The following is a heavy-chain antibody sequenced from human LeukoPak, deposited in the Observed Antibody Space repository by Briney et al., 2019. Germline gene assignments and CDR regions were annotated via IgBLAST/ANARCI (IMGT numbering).Heavy chain of an antibody. V-gene: IGHV4-59*12. CDR1: GGSISSYY. CDR2: IYYSGST. Sequence: SETLSLTCTVSGGSISSYYWSWIRQPPGEGLEWIGYIYYSGSTNYNPPLKSRVTISVDTSKNQFSLKLSSVTAADTAVYYCARGARDYTGDEDYFDYWGQGTPVTVSS. J-gene: IGHJ4*02. CDR3: ARGARDYTGDEDYFDY. D-gene: IGHD4-11*01.